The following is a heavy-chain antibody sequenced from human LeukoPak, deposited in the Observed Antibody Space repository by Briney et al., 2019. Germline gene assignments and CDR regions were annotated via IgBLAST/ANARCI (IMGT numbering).Heavy chain of an antibody. D-gene: IGHD3/OR15-3a*01. Sequence: SQTLSLTCTVSGDSISSGGYYWSWIRQPPGKGLEWIGYIYHSGSSYYNPSLKSRVTISIDRSKTQFSLKLSSVTAADTAVYYCARGLDWFPIDLWGRGTLVTVSS. CDR2: IYHSGSS. CDR1: GDSISSGGYY. CDR3: ARGLDWFPIDL. V-gene: IGHV4-30-2*01. J-gene: IGHJ2*01.